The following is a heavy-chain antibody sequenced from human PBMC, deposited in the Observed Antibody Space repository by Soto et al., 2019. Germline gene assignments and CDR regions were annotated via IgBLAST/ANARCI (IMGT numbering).Heavy chain of an antibody. CDR3: ARLGGARFDP. J-gene: IGHJ5*02. CDR2: IYPGDSDS. V-gene: IGHV5-51*01. D-gene: IGHD1-26*01. Sequence: PGESLKISCQVSGYSFTSNWIAWVRQMPGKGLEWMGIIYPGDSDSRYSPSFQGQVTISADKSISTAYLQWSSLKASDTAMYYCARLGGARFDPWGQGTLVTVSS. CDR1: GYSFTSNW.